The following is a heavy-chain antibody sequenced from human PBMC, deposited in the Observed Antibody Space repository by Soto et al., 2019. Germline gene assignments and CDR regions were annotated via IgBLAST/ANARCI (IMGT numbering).Heavy chain of an antibody. CDR3: ARDLRAVADPYYYGMDV. V-gene: IGHV3-23*01. Sequence: GGSLRLSCAASGFTFRDFAMSWVRQAPGKGLEWVSAITGSGGSTYYADSVKGRFSISRDNAKNSLYLQMNSLRAEDTAVYYCARDLRAVADPYYYGMDVWGQGTTVTVSS. CDR1: GFTFRDFA. D-gene: IGHD6-19*01. CDR2: ITGSGGST. J-gene: IGHJ6*02.